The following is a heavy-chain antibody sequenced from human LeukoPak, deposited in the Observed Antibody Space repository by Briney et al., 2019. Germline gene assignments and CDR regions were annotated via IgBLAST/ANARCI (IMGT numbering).Heavy chain of an antibody. D-gene: IGHD2-21*02. V-gene: IGHV3-30-3*02. J-gene: IGHJ4*02. CDR1: GFTFSSYA. Sequence: GGSLRLSCAASGFTFSSYAMHWVRQAPGKGLEWVAVISYDGSNKYYADSVKGRFTISRDNSKNTLYLQMNSLRAEDTAVYYCAKSPLAYCGGDCYSDYWGQGTLVTVSS. CDR3: AKSPLAYCGGDCYSDY. CDR2: ISYDGSNK.